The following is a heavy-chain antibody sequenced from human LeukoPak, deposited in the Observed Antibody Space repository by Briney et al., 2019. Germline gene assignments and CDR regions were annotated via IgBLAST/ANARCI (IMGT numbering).Heavy chain of an antibody. D-gene: IGHD6-13*01. CDR2: IDSAGSTT. CDR1: GFTVSSNY. Sequence: PGGSLRLSCAASGFTVSSNYMSWVRQAPGKGLVWVSRIDSAGSTTTYADSVKGRFTVSRDNAKNTLYLQMNSLRVEDTAVYYCAREAAATGENYSDYWGQGTLVTVSS. J-gene: IGHJ4*02. V-gene: IGHV3-74*03. CDR3: AREAAATGENYSDY.